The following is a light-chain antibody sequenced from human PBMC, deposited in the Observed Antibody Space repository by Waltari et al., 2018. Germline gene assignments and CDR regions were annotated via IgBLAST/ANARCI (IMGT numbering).Light chain of an antibody. J-gene: IGLJ2*01. V-gene: IGLV2-14*03. Sequence: QSALTQPASLSGSPGQSTTISCTGISSDVGVSSFVSWYQQHPGKAPDLVIYDVSNRPSGVSNRFPGSNSGDTASLTISGLQAEDEADYFCSSYTSSSVVFGGGTKLTVL. CDR3: SSYTSSSVV. CDR1: SSDVGVSSF. CDR2: DVS.